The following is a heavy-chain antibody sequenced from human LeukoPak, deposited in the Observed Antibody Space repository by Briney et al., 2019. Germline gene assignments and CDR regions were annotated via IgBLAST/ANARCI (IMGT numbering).Heavy chain of an antibody. CDR2: ISGSGGNT. Sequence: GGSLRLSCAASGFTLSSYGMSWVRQAPGKGLEWVSTISGSGGNTYYADSVKGRFTISRDNSKNTLYLQMNSLRAEDTALYYCAKDLYGSGTYGYFDYWGQGTLVTVSS. CDR1: GFTLSSYG. V-gene: IGHV3-23*01. CDR3: AKDLYGSGTYGYFDY. D-gene: IGHD3-10*01. J-gene: IGHJ4*02.